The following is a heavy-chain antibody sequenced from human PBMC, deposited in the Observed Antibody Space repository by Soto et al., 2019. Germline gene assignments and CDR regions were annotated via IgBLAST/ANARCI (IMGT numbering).Heavy chain of an antibody. CDR1: GGTFSKYA. Sequence: GASVKVSCKASGGTFSKYAISWVRQAPGQGLEWLGGIIPMFGTPNYAQKFQGRVTISADESTTTAYLELSSLRSADTAVYFCARPLRDRTFYHGLDVWGQGTTVTVSS. J-gene: IGHJ6*02. V-gene: IGHV1-69*13. D-gene: IGHD3-22*01. CDR3: ARPLRDRTFYHGLDV. CDR2: IIPMFGTP.